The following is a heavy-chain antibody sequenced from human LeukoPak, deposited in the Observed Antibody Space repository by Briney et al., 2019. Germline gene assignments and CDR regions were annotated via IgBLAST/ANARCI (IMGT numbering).Heavy chain of an antibody. D-gene: IGHD3-3*01. CDR1: GFTFSNFW. CDR3: ARGVATYDFWNGYV. V-gene: IGHV3-74*01. J-gene: IGHJ4*02. Sequence: GGSLRLSCAASGFTFSNFWMHWVRQTPDKGLVWISRISRDGTTTYYADSVRGRFTISRDNAKNTLYLQMNSLRAEDTAVYYCARGVATYDFWNGYVWGQGTLVTVSS. CDR2: ISRDGTTT.